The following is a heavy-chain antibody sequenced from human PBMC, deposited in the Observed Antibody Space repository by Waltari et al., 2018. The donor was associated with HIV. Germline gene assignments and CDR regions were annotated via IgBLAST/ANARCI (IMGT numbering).Heavy chain of an antibody. CDR1: GDSISSSC. D-gene: IGHD6-13*01. CDR3: ARGGLIAAAGGGERRLDP. J-gene: IGHJ5*02. Sequence: QVQLQESGPGLVKPSETLSLTCAVSGDSISSSCWSWIRPTPGQGLEWIGYIYYSGSTNYNPSLRNRVTISLDTSKNQFSLKMTSVTVADTALYYCARGGLIAAAGGGERRLDPWGQGTLVTVSS. V-gene: IGHV4-59*01. CDR2: IYYSGST.